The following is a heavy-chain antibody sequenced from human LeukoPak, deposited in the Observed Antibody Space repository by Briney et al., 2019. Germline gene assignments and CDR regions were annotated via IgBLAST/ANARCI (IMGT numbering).Heavy chain of an antibody. CDR1: GGFISSYY. J-gene: IGHJ4*02. CDR3: ARGVAFDY. CDR2: IYYSGST. V-gene: IGHV4-59*01. Sequence: SETLSLTCTVSGGFISSYYWSWIRQPPGEGLEWIGYIYYSGSTNYNPSLKSRVTISVDTSKNQFSLKLSSVTAADTAVYYCARGVAFDYWDQGTLVTVSS. D-gene: IGHD2-15*01.